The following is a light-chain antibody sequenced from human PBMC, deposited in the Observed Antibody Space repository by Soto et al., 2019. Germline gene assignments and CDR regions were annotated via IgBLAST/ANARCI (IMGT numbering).Light chain of an antibody. CDR3: AAWDDSLSGVV. V-gene: IGLV1-44*01. Sequence: QPVLTQPPSASGTPGQRVTISCSGSSSNIGSNTVNWYQQLPGAAPKLLIYSNNQWPSGVPDRFSGSKSGTSASLAISGLQSEDEADYYCAAWDDSLSGVVFGGGTKLTVL. CDR1: SSNIGSNT. CDR2: SNN. J-gene: IGLJ2*01.